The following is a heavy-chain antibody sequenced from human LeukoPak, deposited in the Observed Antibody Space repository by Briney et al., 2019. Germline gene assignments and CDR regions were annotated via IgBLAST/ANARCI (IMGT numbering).Heavy chain of an antibody. CDR1: GFTFSSYW. CDR3: AREGMITMVRGVNVYFDY. CDR2: IKQDGSEK. D-gene: IGHD3-10*01. Sequence: PGGSLRLSCAASGFTFSSYWMGWVRQAPGKGLEWVANIKQDGSEKYYVDSVKGRFTISRDNAKNSLYLQMNSLRAEDTAVYYCAREGMITMVRGVNVYFDYWGQGTLVTVPS. V-gene: IGHV3-7*05. J-gene: IGHJ4*02.